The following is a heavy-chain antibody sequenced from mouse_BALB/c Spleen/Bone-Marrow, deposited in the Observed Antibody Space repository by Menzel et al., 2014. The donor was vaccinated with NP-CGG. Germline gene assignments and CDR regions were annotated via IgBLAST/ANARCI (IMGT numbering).Heavy chain of an antibody. CDR3: ARDGYDDY. Sequence: EVHLVESGGGLVQPGGSLRLSCATSGFTFTDYYMSWVRQPPGKALEWLGFIRNKANGYTTEYSASVKGRFTISRDNSQSILYLQMNTLRAEDSATYYCARDGYDDYWGQGPTLTVSS. V-gene: IGHV7-3*02. J-gene: IGHJ2*01. CDR1: GFTFTDYY. D-gene: IGHD2-2*01. CDR2: IRNKANGYTT.